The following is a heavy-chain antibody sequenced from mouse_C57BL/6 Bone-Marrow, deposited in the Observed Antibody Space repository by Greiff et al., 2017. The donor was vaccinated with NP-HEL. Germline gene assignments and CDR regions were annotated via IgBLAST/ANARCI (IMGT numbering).Heavy chain of an antibody. J-gene: IGHJ4*01. CDR1: GYTFTNYW. V-gene: IGHV1-63*01. CDR3: ARWELLRSHDAMDY. D-gene: IGHD1-1*01. Sequence: QVQLQQSGAELVRPGTSVKMSCKASGYTFTNYWIGWAKQRPGHGLEWIGDIYPGGGYTNYNEKFKGKATLTADKSSSTAYMQFSSLTSEDSAIYYCARWELLRSHDAMDYWGQGTSVTVSS. CDR2: IYPGGGYT.